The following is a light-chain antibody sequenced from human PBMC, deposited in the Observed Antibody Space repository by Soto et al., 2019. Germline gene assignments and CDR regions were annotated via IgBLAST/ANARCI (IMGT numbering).Light chain of an antibody. CDR2: EVS. J-gene: IGLJ2*01. V-gene: IGLV2-8*01. Sequence: QSVLTQPPSASGSPGQSVTISCTGTSSDFGGYNNVSWYQQHPSKAPILMIYEVSKRPAGVPDRFSGSNSGNTASLTVSRLQAEDADDYYCSSYGGSNNWVFGGGTKLTVL. CDR3: SSYGGSNNWV. CDR1: SSDFGGYNN.